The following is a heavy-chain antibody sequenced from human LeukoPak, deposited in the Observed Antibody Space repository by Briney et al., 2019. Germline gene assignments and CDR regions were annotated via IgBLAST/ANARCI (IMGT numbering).Heavy chain of an antibody. Sequence: SGGSLRLSCAASGFTFSSYGMHWVRQAPGKGLEWVAVIWYDGSNKYYADSVKGRFTISRDNSKNTLYLQMNSLRAEDTAVYYCAREIRRYGDYADDAFDIWGQGTMVTVSS. J-gene: IGHJ3*02. D-gene: IGHD4-17*01. V-gene: IGHV3-33*08. CDR3: AREIRRYGDYADDAFDI. CDR2: IWYDGSNK. CDR1: GFTFSSYG.